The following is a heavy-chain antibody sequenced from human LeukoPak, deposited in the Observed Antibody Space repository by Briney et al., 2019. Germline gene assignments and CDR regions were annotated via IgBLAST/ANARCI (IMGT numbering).Heavy chain of an antibody. CDR1: GFTFSSHW. J-gene: IGHJ5*02. D-gene: IGHD6-19*01. V-gene: IGHV3-74*01. CDR3: VRDFAVKVAAYNWFDP. Sequence: PGGSPRLSCAASGFTFSSHWMHWVRQAPGNGLVWVSRINNDGSRTDYADSVKGRFTISRDNAKNTLYLEMNSLRAEDTAVYYCVRDFAVKVAAYNWFDPWGQGTLVTVSS. CDR2: INNDGSRT.